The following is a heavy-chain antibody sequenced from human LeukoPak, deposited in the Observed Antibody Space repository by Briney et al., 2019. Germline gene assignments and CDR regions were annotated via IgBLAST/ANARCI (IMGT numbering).Heavy chain of an antibody. Sequence: GASVKVSCKASGGTFSSYAISWVRQAPGQGLEWMGGIIPIFGTANYAQKFQGRVTITADESTSTASMELSSLRSEDTAVYYCARSMGYCSSTSCPFDYWGQGTLVTVSS. D-gene: IGHD2-2*01. CDR3: ARSMGYCSSTSCPFDY. CDR1: GGTFSSYA. J-gene: IGHJ4*02. V-gene: IGHV1-69*13. CDR2: IIPIFGTA.